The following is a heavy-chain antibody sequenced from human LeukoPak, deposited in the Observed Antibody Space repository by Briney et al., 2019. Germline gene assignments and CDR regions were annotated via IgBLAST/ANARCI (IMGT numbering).Heavy chain of an antibody. CDR3: ARGRKYYYDSSGCLDY. CDR2: INHSGST. V-gene: IGHV4-34*01. Sequence: PSETLSLTCAVYGGSFSGYYWSWIRQPPGKGLEWIGEINHSGSTNYNPSLKSRVTISVDTSKNQFSLKLSSVTAADTAVYYCARGRKYYYDSSGCLDYWGQGTLVTVSS. D-gene: IGHD3-22*01. CDR1: GGSFSGYY. J-gene: IGHJ4*02.